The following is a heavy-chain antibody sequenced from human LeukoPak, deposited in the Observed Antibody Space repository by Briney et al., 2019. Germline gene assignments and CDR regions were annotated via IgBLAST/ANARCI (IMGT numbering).Heavy chain of an antibody. CDR3: ARQTTGVYYYYMDV. D-gene: IGHD1-1*01. J-gene: IGHJ6*03. CDR2: ISSSGSTI. Sequence: GGSLRLSCAASGFTVSSNYMSWVRQAPGKGLEWVSYISSSGSTIYYADSVKGRFTISRDNAKNSLYLQMNSLRAKDTAVYYCARQTTGVYYYYMDVWGKGTTVTISS. V-gene: IGHV3-11*04. CDR1: GFTVSSNY.